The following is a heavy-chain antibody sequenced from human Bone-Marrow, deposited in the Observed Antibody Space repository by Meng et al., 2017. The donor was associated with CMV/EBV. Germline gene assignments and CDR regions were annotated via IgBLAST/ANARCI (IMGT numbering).Heavy chain of an antibody. V-gene: IGHV1-2*02. CDR3: AILVAYCGGDCPLVEDY. CDR1: GYTFTGYY. D-gene: IGHD2-21*01. Sequence: ASVKVSCKASGYTFTGYYMHWVRQAPGQGLEWMGWINPNSGGTNYAQKFQGRVTMTRDTSISTAYMELSRLRSDDTAVYYCAILVAYCGGDCPLVEDYWGQGTLFNVSS. CDR2: INPNSGGT. J-gene: IGHJ4*02.